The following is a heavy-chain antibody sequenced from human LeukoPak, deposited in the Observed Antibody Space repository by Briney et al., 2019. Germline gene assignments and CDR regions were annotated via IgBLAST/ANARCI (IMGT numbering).Heavy chain of an antibody. Sequence: SETLSLTCAVYGGSFTDYYWSWIRQPPGKGLEWIGEINHSGSTNYNPSLKSRVTISVDTSKSQFSLKLSSVTAADTAVYYCASLTGTTDYYYYYMDVWGKGTTVTVSS. CDR2: INHSGST. D-gene: IGHD1-20*01. V-gene: IGHV4-34*01. J-gene: IGHJ6*03. CDR3: ASLTGTTDYYYYYMDV. CDR1: GGSFTDYY.